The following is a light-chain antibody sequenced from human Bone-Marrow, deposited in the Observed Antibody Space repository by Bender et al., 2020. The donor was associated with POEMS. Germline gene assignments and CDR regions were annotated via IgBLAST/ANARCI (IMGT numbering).Light chain of an antibody. CDR1: SSNIGAHA. Sequence: QSVLTQPPSASGTPGQRVTISCSGGSSNIGAHAVNWYQHLPGTAPKLLIYSSHRRPSEVPDRFSGSRSGTSASLAISGLQSEDEADYYCAVWDDSLNGWVFGRGTKLT. CDR3: AVWDDSLNGWV. J-gene: IGLJ3*02. V-gene: IGLV1-44*01. CDR2: SSH.